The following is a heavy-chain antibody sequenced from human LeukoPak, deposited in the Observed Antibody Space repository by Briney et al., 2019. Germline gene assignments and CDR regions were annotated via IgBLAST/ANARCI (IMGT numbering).Heavy chain of an antibody. D-gene: IGHD1-26*01. V-gene: IGHV1-2*06. CDR3: AKIGSSHDFDY. Sequence: GTSVKVSCKASGYTFTVYFIHWVRQAPGQGLEWKGRINPNSGATDYAQKFQGRVTMTRDTSISTAYMELSSLKSDDTAMYYCAKIGSSHDFDYWGQGTLITVSS. CDR2: INPNSGAT. CDR1: GYTFTVYF. J-gene: IGHJ4*02.